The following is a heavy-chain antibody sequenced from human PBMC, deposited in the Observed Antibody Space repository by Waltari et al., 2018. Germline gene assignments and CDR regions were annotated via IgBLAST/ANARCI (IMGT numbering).Heavy chain of an antibody. V-gene: IGHV4-39*01. Sequence: QLQLQESGPGLVKPSETLSLTCTVSGGSISSSSYYWGWIRQPPGKGLEWIGSIYYSWSTDYNPSLKSRVTISVDTSKNQFSLKLSSVTAADTAVYYCARYGDYFDYWGQGTLVTVSS. CDR2: IYYSWST. CDR1: GGSISSSSYY. D-gene: IGHD4-17*01. J-gene: IGHJ4*02. CDR3: ARYGDYFDY.